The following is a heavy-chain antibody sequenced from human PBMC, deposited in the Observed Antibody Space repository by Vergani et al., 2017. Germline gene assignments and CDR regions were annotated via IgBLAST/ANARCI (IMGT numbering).Heavy chain of an antibody. CDR2: IIPILGIA. J-gene: IGHJ4*02. CDR1: GGTFSSYT. D-gene: IGHD6-19*01. CDR3: ARGGYSSGWYGVDY. Sequence: QVQLVHSGAEVKKPGSSVKVSCKASGGTFSSYTISWVRQAPGQGLEWMGRIIPILGIANYAQKLQGRVTITADKSTSTAYMELSSLRSEDTAVYYCARGGYSSGWYGVDYWGQGTLVTVSS. V-gene: IGHV1-69*02.